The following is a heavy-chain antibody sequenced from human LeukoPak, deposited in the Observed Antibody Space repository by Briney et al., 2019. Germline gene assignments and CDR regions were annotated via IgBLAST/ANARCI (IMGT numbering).Heavy chain of an antibody. CDR1: GYTFTNYH. CDR3: ARTTSFTASGYDY. D-gene: IGHD6-25*01. V-gene: IGHV1-8*03. CDR2: MNPNNGDS. Sequence: ASVTVSCKASGYTFTNYHINWVRHATVQGLEWMGWMNPNNGDSGYAQKFQGRVTITRDTSISTSYMELRSLRSDDTAVYFCARTTSFTASGYDYWGQGTLVTVSS. J-gene: IGHJ4*02.